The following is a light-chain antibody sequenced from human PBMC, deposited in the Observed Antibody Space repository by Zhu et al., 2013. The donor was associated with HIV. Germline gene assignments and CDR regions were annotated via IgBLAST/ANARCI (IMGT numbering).Light chain of an antibody. CDR3: QQYAASPLT. J-gene: IGKJ4*01. V-gene: IGKV3-20*01. CDR2: DAS. CDR1: QSVGRNY. Sequence: IVLTQSPGTLSLSPGERATLSCRASQSVGRNYLAWYQQRPGQAPRLLVYDASSRATGIPDRFSGSVSGTDFTLTISRLEPEDFAVYYCQQYAASPLTFGGGTKVE.